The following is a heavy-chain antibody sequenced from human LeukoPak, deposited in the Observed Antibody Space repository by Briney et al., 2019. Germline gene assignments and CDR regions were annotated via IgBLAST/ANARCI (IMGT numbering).Heavy chain of an antibody. CDR1: GFTFSSYS. J-gene: IGHJ6*02. CDR2: ISSSSSYI. V-gene: IGHV3-21*01. Sequence: PGGSLRLSCAASGFTFSSYSMNWVRQAPGKGLEWVSSISSSSSYIYYADSVKGRFTISRDNAKNSLYLQMNSLRAEDTAVYYYSRDRLAAAGIQEHHYYYYYGMDVWGQGTTVTVSS. CDR3: SRDRLAAAGIQEHHYYYYYGMDV. D-gene: IGHD6-13*01.